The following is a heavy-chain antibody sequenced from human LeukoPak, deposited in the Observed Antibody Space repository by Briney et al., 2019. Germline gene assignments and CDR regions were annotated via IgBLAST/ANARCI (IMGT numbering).Heavy chain of an antibody. CDR1: GGSISDYY. CDR3: ARGIWFGEGYYFSMDV. CDR2: SHSSGDT. J-gene: IGHJ6*03. V-gene: IGHV4-59*01. D-gene: IGHD3-10*01. Sequence: PSETLSLTCTISGGSISDYYWGWIRQPPGKGLAWIGYSHSSGDTNYNPSLKSRLTISVDKAKNQFSLKVSSVTAADTAVYSCARGIWFGEGYYFSMDVWGKGTTVTVSS.